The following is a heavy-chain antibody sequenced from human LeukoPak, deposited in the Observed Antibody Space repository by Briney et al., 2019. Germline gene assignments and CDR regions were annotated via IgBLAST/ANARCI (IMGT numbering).Heavy chain of an antibody. D-gene: IGHD2-8*02. J-gene: IGHJ4*02. V-gene: IGHV4-59*08. CDR2: ISYSGST. CDR1: GASISSYY. CDR3: ARHPELYWFDY. Sequence: PSETLSLTCTVSGASISSYYWSWIRQPPGQGLVWIGYISYSGSTNYNRSLKCRVTISADTSKNQVSLTLSSVTAADTAGYYCARHPELYWFDYWGQGTLVTVSS.